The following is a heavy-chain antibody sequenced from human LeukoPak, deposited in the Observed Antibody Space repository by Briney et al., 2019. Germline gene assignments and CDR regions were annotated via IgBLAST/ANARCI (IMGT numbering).Heavy chain of an antibody. CDR2: IYHSGST. V-gene: IGHV4-38-2*02. D-gene: IGHD3-22*01. Sequence: SETLPLTCTVSGYSISSGYYWGWIRQPPGKGLEWIGSIYHSGSTNYNPSLKSRVTISVDTSKNQFSLKLSSVTAADTAVYYCARSPFGSITMIENWFDPWGQGTLVTVSS. J-gene: IGHJ5*02. CDR3: ARSPFGSITMIENWFDP. CDR1: GYSISSGYY.